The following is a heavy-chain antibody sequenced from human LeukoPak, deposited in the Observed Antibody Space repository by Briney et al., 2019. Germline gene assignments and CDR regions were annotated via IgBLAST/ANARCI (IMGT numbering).Heavy chain of an antibody. CDR2: ISGSDGST. D-gene: IGHD6-13*01. Sequence: GGSLRLSCAASGFTFSNYAMSWVRQAPGKGLEWVSAISGSDGSTYYADSVKGRFTISRDNSKNTLYLQMNSLTDEDMALYYCAKDKRQQLHYYIDVWGKGTTVTVS. J-gene: IGHJ6*03. CDR1: GFTFSNYA. V-gene: IGHV3-23*01. CDR3: AKDKRQQLHYYIDV.